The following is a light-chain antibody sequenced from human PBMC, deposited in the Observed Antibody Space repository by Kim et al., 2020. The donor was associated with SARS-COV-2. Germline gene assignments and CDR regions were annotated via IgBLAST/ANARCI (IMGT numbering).Light chain of an antibody. CDR2: DTS. J-gene: IGKJ3*01. CDR3: QHYDISSFT. V-gene: IGKV3-20*01. CDR1: QGVGRNY. Sequence: EIVLTQFPGTLSLSLGERATLSCRASQGVGRNYLAWYQQKPGQAPRLVMYDTSRRATGVPDRFSCSGSGTDFTLTISRLEPEDFAVYCCQHYDISSFTFGPGTKVDIK.